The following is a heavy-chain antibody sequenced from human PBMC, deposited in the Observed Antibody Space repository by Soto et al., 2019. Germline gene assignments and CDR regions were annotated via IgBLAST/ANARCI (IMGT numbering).Heavy chain of an antibody. CDR2: INPDNGNT. V-gene: IGHV1-3*01. CDR1: GYTFTSYT. CDR3: ARGIATGQLDP. D-gene: IGHD2-15*01. Sequence: ASVKVSCKASGYTFTSYTMKWVRQAPGQRLEWMGWINPDNGNTKSSQKFQDRVIITRDTSASTAYMDLSSLRSEDTAVYYCARGIATGQLDPWGQGTLVTVSS. J-gene: IGHJ5*02.